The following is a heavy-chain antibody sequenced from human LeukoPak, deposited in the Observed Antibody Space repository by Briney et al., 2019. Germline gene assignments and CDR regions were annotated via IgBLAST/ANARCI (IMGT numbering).Heavy chain of an antibody. CDR1: GGSISTYY. J-gene: IGHJ5*02. D-gene: IGHD2-15*01. Sequence: SETLSLTCTVSGGSISTYYWSWIRQPPGKGLEWIGYIFYSGSTNYNPSLKSRVTISVETSMNQFSVTLSSVTAADTAVYYCARGPSGGSWNWFDPWGQGTLVTASS. CDR3: ARGPSGGSWNWFDP. V-gene: IGHV4-59*01. CDR2: IFYSGST.